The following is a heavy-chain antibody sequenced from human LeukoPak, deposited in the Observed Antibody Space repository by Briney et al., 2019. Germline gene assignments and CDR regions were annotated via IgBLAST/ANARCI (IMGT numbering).Heavy chain of an antibody. CDR1: EFTFSSYA. V-gene: IGHV3-23*01. J-gene: IGHJ4*02. CDR2: ISGSGGST. CDR3: ARDRTGSGSYYYFDY. D-gene: IGHD1-26*01. Sequence: RGSLRLSCAASEFTFSSYAMSWVRQAPGKGLEWVSAISGSGGSTYYADSVKGRFTISRDNSKNTLYLQMNSLRAEDTAVYYCARDRTGSGSYYYFDYWGQGTLVTVSS.